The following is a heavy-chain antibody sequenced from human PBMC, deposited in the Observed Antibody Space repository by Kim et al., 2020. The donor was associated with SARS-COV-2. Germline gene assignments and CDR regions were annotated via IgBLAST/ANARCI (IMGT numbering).Heavy chain of an antibody. Sequence: ASVKVSCKASGYTFTGYYMHWVRQAPGQGLEWMGWINPNSGGTNYAQKFQGWVTMTRDTSISTAYMELSRLRSDDTAVYYCARELHHPTYYDYVWGSYRYGGFDYWGQGTLVTVSS. D-gene: IGHD3-16*02. CDR1: GYTFTGYY. CDR3: ARELHHPTYYDYVWGSYRYGGFDY. V-gene: IGHV1-2*04. CDR2: INPNSGGT. J-gene: IGHJ4*02.